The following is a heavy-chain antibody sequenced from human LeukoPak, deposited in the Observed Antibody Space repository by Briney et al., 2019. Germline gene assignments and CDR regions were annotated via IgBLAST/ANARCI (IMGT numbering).Heavy chain of an antibody. Sequence: ASVKVSCKASGGTFSSYAISWVRQAPGQGLEWMGGIIPIFGTANYARKFQGRVTITADKSTSTAYMELSSLRSDDTAVYYCARDCYYDSSGYCLADIWGQGTMVTVSS. CDR2: IIPIFGTA. V-gene: IGHV1-69*06. CDR3: ARDCYYDSSGYCLADI. J-gene: IGHJ3*02. CDR1: GGTFSSYA. D-gene: IGHD3-22*01.